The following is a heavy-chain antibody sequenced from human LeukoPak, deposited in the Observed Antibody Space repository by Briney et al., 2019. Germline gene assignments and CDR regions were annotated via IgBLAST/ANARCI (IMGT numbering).Heavy chain of an antibody. V-gene: IGHV1-2*02. CDR1: GYTFTGYY. J-gene: IGHJ6*02. CDR2: INPNSGGT. Sequence: ASVKVSCKASGYTFTGYYMHWVRQAPGQGLEWMGWINPNSGGTNYAQMFQGRVTMTRDTSISTAYMELSRLRSDDTAVYYCARVRGNYYGMDVWGQGTTVTVSS. D-gene: IGHD3-16*01. CDR3: ARVRGNYYGMDV.